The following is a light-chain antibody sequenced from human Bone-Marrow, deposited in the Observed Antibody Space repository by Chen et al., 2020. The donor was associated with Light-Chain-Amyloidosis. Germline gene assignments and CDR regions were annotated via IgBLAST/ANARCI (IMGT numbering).Light chain of an antibody. J-gene: IGKJ2*01. Sequence: EILLTQSPGNLTLSPGERVPLSCSSSQSLSKNYVACYQQRRGQAPRLLLYGASNRAPGIPDRFSGSGSVTDVTLTISELEPEDFAVYYCQQYGTSPDYIFGQGTRLEIK. CDR1: QSLSKNY. V-gene: IGKV3-20*01. CDR3: QQYGTSPDYI. CDR2: GAS.